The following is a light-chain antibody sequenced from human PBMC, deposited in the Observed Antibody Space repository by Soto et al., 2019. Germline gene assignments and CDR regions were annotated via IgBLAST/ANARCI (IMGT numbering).Light chain of an antibody. CDR2: DTS. CDR3: QQYDK. Sequence: DIHMTQSPSSLSSSIGDRVTLTCRASQSIPNFLNWYQRKXGEAPKLLIYDTSRLKTGVPSRFSGTGSGTDFTFTISSLQPEDIATYYCQQYDKVGPVTRLEIK. CDR1: QSIPNF. V-gene: IGKV1-33*01. J-gene: IGKJ5*01.